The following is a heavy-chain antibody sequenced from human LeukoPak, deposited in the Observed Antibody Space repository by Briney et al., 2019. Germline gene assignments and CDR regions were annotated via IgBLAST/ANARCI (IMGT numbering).Heavy chain of an antibody. J-gene: IGHJ3*02. CDR2: ISGSGGST. D-gene: IGHD3-10*01. Sequence: GGSLRLSCAASGFTFSSYAMSWVRQAPGKGLEWVSAISGSGGSTYYADSVKGRFTISRDNSKNTLYLQMNSLRAEDTAVYYCAHGEWFGDRAFDIWGQGTMVTVSS. CDR1: GFTFSSYA. CDR3: AHGEWFGDRAFDI. V-gene: IGHV3-23*01.